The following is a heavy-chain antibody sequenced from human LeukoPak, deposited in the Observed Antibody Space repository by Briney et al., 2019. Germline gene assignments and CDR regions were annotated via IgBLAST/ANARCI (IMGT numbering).Heavy chain of an antibody. J-gene: IGHJ4*02. CDR2: INTGNGDP. CDR1: GYTFTTYA. CDR3: ARDMGSGSLHY. D-gene: IGHD1-26*01. Sequence: ASVKVSCKASGYTFTTYAIHWVRQAPGQRLEWLGWINTGNGDPRYSQTFRGRVTITRDTSASTAYMELSSLRPEDTAVYYCARDMGSGSLHYWGQGTLVTVSS. V-gene: IGHV1-3*04.